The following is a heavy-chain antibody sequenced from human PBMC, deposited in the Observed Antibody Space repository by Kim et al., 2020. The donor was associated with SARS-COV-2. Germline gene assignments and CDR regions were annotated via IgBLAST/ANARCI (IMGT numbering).Heavy chain of an antibody. CDR3: TSALYSSSWSLGFDP. CDR1: GFTFSGSA. D-gene: IGHD6-13*01. V-gene: IGHV3-73*01. CDR2: IRSKANSYAT. Sequence: GGSLRLSCAASGFTFSGSAMHWVRQASGKGLEWVGRIRSKANSYATAYAASVKGRFTISRDDSKNTAYLQMNSLKTEDTAVYYCTSALYSSSWSLGFDPWGQGTLVTVSS. J-gene: IGHJ5*02.